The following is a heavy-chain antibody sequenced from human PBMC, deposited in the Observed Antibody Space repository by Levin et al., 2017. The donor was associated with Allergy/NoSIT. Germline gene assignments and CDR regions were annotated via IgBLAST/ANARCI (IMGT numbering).Heavy chain of an antibody. CDR1: GFTFGDYG. CDR2: IRSKIYGGTT. CDR3: TIPHYDILNDMDV. J-gene: IGHJ6*03. D-gene: IGHD3-9*01. V-gene: IGHV3-49*03. Sequence: PGGSLRLSCTASGFTFGDYGMSWFRQAPGKGLEWVGFIRSKIYGGTTEYAASVKGRFTISRDDSKRIAYLQMTSLKTEDTAVYYCTIPHYDILNDMDVWGEGTTVTVSS.